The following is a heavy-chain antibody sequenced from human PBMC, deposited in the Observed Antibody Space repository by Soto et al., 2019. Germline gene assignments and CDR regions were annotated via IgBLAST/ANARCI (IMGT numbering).Heavy chain of an antibody. Sequence: LSLTCTVSGGSISSYYWSWIRQPPGKGLEWIGYIYYSGSTNYNPSLKSRVTISVDTSKNQFSLKLSSVTAADTAVYYCARAWDRKRYGNFDYWGQGTLVTVSS. CDR1: GGSISSYY. D-gene: IGHD3-9*01. V-gene: IGHV4-59*01. CDR2: IYYSGST. CDR3: ARAWDRKRYGNFDY. J-gene: IGHJ4*02.